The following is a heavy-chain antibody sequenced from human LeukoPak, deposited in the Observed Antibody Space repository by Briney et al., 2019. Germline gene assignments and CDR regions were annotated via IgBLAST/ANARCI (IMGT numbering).Heavy chain of an antibody. J-gene: IGHJ6*03. V-gene: IGHV2-70*11. CDR1: GFSLSTSGMC. Sequence: ESGPALVKPTQTLTLTCTFSGFSLSTSGMCVRWIRHPPGKGLEWLARIEWDGDEYYSTSLKNTLTITKDTSKTQVDLTMTNMDPVDTATYYCARTRRESGAYVSGYYYYYYYMDVWGKGTTVTVSS. CDR2: IEWDGDE. CDR3: ARTRRESGAYVSGYYYYYYYMDV. D-gene: IGHD4-17*01.